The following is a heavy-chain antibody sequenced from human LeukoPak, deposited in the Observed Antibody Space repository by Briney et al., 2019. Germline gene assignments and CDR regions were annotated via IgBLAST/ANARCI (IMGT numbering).Heavy chain of an antibody. J-gene: IGHJ4*02. CDR3: ARGPDVDGYIHAPFDS. D-gene: IGHD5-24*01. V-gene: IGHV3-53*01. CDR1: GFILSRYY. CDR2: SYSGGST. Sequence: GRSLRLSYVASGFILSRYYMSWVRQTPGKGLEWVALSYSGGSTYYSDSVKGRFTISRDNSKKMLFLQMNSLRADDTGVYYCARGPDVDGYIHAPFDSWGQGTLVTVSS.